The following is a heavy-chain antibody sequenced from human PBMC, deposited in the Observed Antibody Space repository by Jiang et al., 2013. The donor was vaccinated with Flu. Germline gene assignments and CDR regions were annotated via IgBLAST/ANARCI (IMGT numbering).Heavy chain of an antibody. D-gene: IGHD1-7*01. CDR3: ASMSQAGTGTRSWYYYGMDV. V-gene: IGHV1-8*01. CDR2: MNPNSGNT. Sequence: GAEVKKPGASVKVSCKASGYTFTSYDINWVRQATGQGLEWMGWMNPNSGNTGYAQKFQGRVTMTRNTSISTAYMELSSLRSEDTAVYYCASMSQAGTGTRSWYYYGMDVWGQGTTVTVSS. J-gene: IGHJ6*02. CDR1: GYTFTSYD.